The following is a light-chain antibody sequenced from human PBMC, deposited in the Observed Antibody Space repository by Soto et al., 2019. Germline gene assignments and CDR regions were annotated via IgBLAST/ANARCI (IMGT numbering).Light chain of an antibody. CDR3: QQYEKWPPLT. CDR2: GAS. CDR1: QSIYSN. Sequence: EIVMTQSPATLSVSPGERATLSCRASQSIYSNLAWYQQKLGQAPRLLIYGASTRATGIPARFSGSGSGTEFDLTISSLQSEDFAVYYCQQYEKWPPLTFGGGTKVEI. V-gene: IGKV3-15*01. J-gene: IGKJ4*01.